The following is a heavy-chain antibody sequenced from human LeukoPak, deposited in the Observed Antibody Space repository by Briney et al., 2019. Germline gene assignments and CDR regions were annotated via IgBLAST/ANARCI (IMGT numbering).Heavy chain of an antibody. J-gene: IGHJ6*03. V-gene: IGHV3-30*04. D-gene: IGHD5-12*01. Sequence: GGSLRLSCAASGFTFSSYAMYWVRQAPGKGLEWVAVISYDGSDKFYADSVKGRFTISRDNAKNSLYLQMNSLRAEDTAVYYCARRGYSGYDYPPYYYYYMDVWGKGTTVTVSS. CDR3: ARRGYSGYDYPPYYYYYMDV. CDR2: ISYDGSDK. CDR1: GFTFSSYA.